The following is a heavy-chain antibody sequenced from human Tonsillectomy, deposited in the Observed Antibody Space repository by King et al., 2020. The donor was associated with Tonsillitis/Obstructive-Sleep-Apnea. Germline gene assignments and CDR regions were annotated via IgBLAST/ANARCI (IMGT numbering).Heavy chain of an antibody. CDR3: ALESGSYYNAFDI. Sequence: VQLQQWGAGLLKPSETLSLTCAVYGGSFSGYYWSWIRQPPGKGLEWIGEINHSGSTNYNPSLKSRVTISVDTSKNQFSLKLSPVTAADTAVYYCALESGSYYNAFDIWGQGTMVTVSS. CDR1: GGSFSGYY. CDR2: INHSGST. V-gene: IGHV4-34*01. D-gene: IGHD1-26*01. J-gene: IGHJ3*02.